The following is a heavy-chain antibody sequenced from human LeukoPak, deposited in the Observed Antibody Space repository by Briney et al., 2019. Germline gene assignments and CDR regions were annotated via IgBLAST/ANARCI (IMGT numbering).Heavy chain of an antibody. D-gene: IGHD3-10*01. CDR1: RFTFSSYW. Sequence: GGSLRLSCAASRFTFSSYWMHWVRQAPGKGLEWVAVISYDGSNKYYADSVKGRFTISRDNSKNTLYLQMNSLRAEDTAVYYCASSGRQLNWFDPWGQGTLVTVSS. CDR2: ISYDGSNK. J-gene: IGHJ5*02. CDR3: ASSGRQLNWFDP. V-gene: IGHV3-30*03.